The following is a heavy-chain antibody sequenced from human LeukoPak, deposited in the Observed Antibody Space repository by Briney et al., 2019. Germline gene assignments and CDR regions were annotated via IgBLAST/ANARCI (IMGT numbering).Heavy chain of an antibody. D-gene: IGHD3-9*01. Sequence: PGGSLRLSCAASGFIFSNYNMNWVRQAPGKGLEWVSYISTTGSTIYYADSVKGRFTISRDNAKNSLYLQMNSLRAEDSAVYYCAKDWILTGYYTFDYWGQGTLVTVSS. CDR3: AKDWILTGYYTFDY. CDR2: ISTTGSTI. CDR1: GFIFSNYN. J-gene: IGHJ4*02. V-gene: IGHV3-48*01.